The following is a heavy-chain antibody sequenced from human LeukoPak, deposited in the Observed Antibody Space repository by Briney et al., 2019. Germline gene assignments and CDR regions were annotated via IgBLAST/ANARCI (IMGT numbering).Heavy chain of an antibody. Sequence: GGSLRLSCAASGFTFSGSAMHWVRQASGKGLEWVGRIRSKANSYATAYAASVKGRFTISRDDSKNTAYLQMNSLKTEDTAVYYCTRPAYSSSSSKRGVDYWGQGTLVTVSS. J-gene: IGHJ4*02. D-gene: IGHD6-6*01. CDR1: GFTFSGSA. V-gene: IGHV3-73*01. CDR3: TRPAYSSSSSKRGVDY. CDR2: IRSKANSYAT.